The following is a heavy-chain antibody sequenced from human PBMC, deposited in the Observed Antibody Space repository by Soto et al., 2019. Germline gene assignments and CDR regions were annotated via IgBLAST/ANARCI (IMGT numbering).Heavy chain of an antibody. D-gene: IGHD1-1*01. CDR1: GYTFTSYA. Sequence: ASVKVSCKDSGYTFTSYAMQWVRQAPGQRLEWMGWINAGNGNTKYSQKFQGRVTMTRDTSTSTVYMELSSLRSEDTAVYYCATRRDGYIDYWGQGTLVTV. J-gene: IGHJ4*02. CDR2: INAGNGNT. CDR3: ATRRDGYIDY. V-gene: IGHV1-3*01.